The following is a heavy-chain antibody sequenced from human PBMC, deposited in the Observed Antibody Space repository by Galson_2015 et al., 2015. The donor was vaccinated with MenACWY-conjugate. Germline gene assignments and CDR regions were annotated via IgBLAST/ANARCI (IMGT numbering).Heavy chain of an antibody. CDR2: VNSDGSGT. V-gene: IGHV3-74*01. CDR3: ARSYVPGSDRKNYYMEV. Sequence: SLRLSCAASGFTFSSYWMHWVRQAPGKGLVWVSRVNSDGSGTGYADSVKGRFTISRDNAKNMLFLQMNSLKVEDTAVYYCARSYVPGSDRKNYYMEVWGRGTTVTVSS. CDR1: GFTFSSYW. D-gene: IGHD3-16*01. J-gene: IGHJ6*03.